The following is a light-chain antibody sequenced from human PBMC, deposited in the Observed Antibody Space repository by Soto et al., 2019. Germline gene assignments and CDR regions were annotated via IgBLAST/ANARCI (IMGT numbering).Light chain of an antibody. CDR1: SSVVGGYNY. J-gene: IGLJ1*01. V-gene: IGLV2-14*01. Sequence: QSALTQPASVSGSPGQSITISCTGTSSVVGGYNYVSWYQQHPGKAPKLMIYDVSNRPSGVSNRFSGSKSGNTASLTISGLQAEDEADYYCSSYTSSDVYVFGTGTKVTVL. CDR3: SSYTSSDVYV. CDR2: DVS.